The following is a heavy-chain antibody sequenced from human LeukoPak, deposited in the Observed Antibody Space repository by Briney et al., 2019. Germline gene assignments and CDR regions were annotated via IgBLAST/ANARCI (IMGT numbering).Heavy chain of an antibody. CDR1: GYTFTNYG. CDR3: ARDLMVVTEYFQN. D-gene: IGHD4-23*01. CDR2: ISANNGKT. V-gene: IGHV1-18*04. J-gene: IGHJ1*01. Sequence: ASVKVSCKASGYTFTNYGISWVRQAPGQGLEWMGWISANNGKTNYAQKFQGRVTMTTDTSTSTAYMELRNLRSDDTAVYYCARDLMVVTEYFQNWGQGTLVTVSS.